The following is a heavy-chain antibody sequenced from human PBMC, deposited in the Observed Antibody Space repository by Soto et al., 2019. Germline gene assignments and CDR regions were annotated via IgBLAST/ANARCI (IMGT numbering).Heavy chain of an antibody. D-gene: IGHD2-15*01. V-gene: IGHV3-48*04. CDR2: ISTRSTTI. CDR1: GFIFNSYS. J-gene: IGHJ4*02. Sequence: HPGGSLRLSCAASGFIFNSYSMNWVRQTPDKGLEWVSYISTRSTTIHYADSVKGRFTISRDNAKNSLYLQMNSLRAEDTAVYYCARWPYCTGGSCYFGFNNWGQGTLVTVSS. CDR3: ARWPYCTGGSCYFGFNN.